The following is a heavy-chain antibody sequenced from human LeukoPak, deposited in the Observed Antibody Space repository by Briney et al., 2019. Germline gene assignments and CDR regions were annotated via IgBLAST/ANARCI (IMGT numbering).Heavy chain of an antibody. CDR3: ATYTFRDDYNGG. D-gene: IGHD5-24*01. CDR1: GGSFSNYA. J-gene: IGHJ4*02. Sequence: GASVKVSCKASGGSFSNYAINWVRQGPGQGLEWMGRIIPIFGATNYAQKFQGRVTITTDESTNTAYMELSSLRSEDTAVYYCATYTFRDDYNGGWGQGTLVTVSS. V-gene: IGHV1-69*05. CDR2: IIPIFGAT.